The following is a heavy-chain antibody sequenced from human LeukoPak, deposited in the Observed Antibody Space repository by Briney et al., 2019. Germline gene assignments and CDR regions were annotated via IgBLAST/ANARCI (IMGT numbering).Heavy chain of an antibody. V-gene: IGHV4-4*07. J-gene: IGHJ3*02. D-gene: IGHD2-2*01. CDR2: IYTSGST. CDR3: ARSRCSSTSCYPNAFDI. CDR1: GGSISSYY. Sequence: SETLSLTCTVSGGSISSYYWSWIRQPAGKGLEWIGRIYTSGSTSYNPSLKSRVTISVDTSKNQFSLKLSSVTAADTAVYYCARSRCSSTSCYPNAFDIWGQGTMVTVSS.